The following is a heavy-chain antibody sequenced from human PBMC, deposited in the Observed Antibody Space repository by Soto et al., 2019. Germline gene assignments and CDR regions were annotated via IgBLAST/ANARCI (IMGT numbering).Heavy chain of an antibody. V-gene: IGHV3-74*01. CDR2: TSPAGSST. CDR3: ARGNTGYVNFDY. Sequence: GGSLRLSCAASGFTVTSYWMHWVRQAPGKGLVWVSRTSPAGSSTYYADFVRGRFTISKDTAKNTLYLQINSLGAEDTAVYYCARGNTGYVNFDYWGQGTLVTVSS. CDR1: GFTVTSYW. J-gene: IGHJ4*02. D-gene: IGHD5-12*01.